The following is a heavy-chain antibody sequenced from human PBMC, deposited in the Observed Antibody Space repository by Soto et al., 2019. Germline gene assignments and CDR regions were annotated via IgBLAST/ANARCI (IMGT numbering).Heavy chain of an antibody. CDR3: ARDRLHYYDSSGYYEDFDY. D-gene: IGHD3-22*01. V-gene: IGHV1-69*06. CDR1: GGTFSSYA. CDR2: IIPIFGTA. Sequence: SVKVSCKASGGTFSSYAISWVRQAPGQGLEWMGGIIPIFGTANYAQKFQGRVTITADKSTSTAYMELSSLRSEDTAVYYCARDRLHYYDSSGYYEDFDYWGQGTLVTVSS. J-gene: IGHJ4*02.